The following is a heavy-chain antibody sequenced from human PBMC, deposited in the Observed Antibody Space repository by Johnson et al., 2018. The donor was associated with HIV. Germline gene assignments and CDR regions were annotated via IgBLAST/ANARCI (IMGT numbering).Heavy chain of an antibody. CDR2: ISYDGSNK. D-gene: IGHD1-26*01. V-gene: IGHV3-30*04. Sequence: QVQLVESGGGVVQPGRSLRLSCAASGFTFSSYAMHWVRQAPGKGLEWVAVISYDGSNKYYADSVTGRFTISRDNSKNTLYLQMNSLRAEDTAVYYCARDGEWELEDAFDIWGQGTMVTVSS. CDR1: GFTFSSYA. CDR3: ARDGEWELEDAFDI. J-gene: IGHJ3*02.